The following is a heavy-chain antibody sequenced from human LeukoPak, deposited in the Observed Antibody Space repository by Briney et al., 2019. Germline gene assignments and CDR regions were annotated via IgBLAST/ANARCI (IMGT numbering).Heavy chain of an antibody. V-gene: IGHV4-61*01. D-gene: IGHD6-13*01. J-gene: IGHJ3*02. CDR2: VYYSGST. CDR1: GGSVSSGSYY. Sequence: SETLSLTCTVSGGSVSSGSYYWSCIRQPPGKGLEWIGYVYYSGSTNYNPSLKSRVTISVDTSKNQFSLKLSSVTAADTAVYYCARDPKAAAGTIPNDAFDIWGQGTMVTVSS. CDR3: ARDPKAAAGTIPNDAFDI.